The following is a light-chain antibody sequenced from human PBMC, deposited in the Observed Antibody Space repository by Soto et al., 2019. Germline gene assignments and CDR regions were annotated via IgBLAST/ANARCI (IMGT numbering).Light chain of an antibody. J-gene: IGKJ1*01. CDR2: DSS. Sequence: EIVLTQSPATLSLSPGERATLSCRASQSLSSNFLAWYQQKPGQPPRLLIYDSSTRATGFPDRFSGSGSGTDFTLTIIRLEPEDFAVYYCQQYDTWPRTFGQGTKVEIK. CDR1: QSLSSNF. V-gene: IGKV3-20*01. CDR3: QQYDTWPRT.